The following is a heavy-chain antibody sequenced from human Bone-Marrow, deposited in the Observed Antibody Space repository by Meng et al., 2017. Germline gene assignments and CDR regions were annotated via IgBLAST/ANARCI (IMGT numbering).Heavy chain of an antibody. D-gene: IGHD2-15*01. CDR3: ARDQYCSGGSCYSGYYYYGMDV. J-gene: IGHJ6*02. CDR1: EFSINTYA. CDR2: ISYDGSNK. V-gene: IGHV3-30*04. Sequence: GESLKISCAASEFSINTYALHWVRQAPGKGLEWVAVISYDGSNKYYADSVKGRFTISRDNSKNTLSMQMNSLRDEDTAVYYCARDQYCSGGSCYSGYYYYGMDVWGQGTTVTVSS.